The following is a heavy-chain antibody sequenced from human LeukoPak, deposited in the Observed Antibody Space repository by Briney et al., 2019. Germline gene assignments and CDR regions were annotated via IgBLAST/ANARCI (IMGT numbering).Heavy chain of an antibody. D-gene: IGHD3/OR15-3a*01. J-gene: IGHJ4*02. Sequence: SETLSLTCTVSGASITSYYWTWIRQPAGKGLEWIGRLYLSGETNYNPSLQSRVTMSFDTSKNQVSLRLTSATAADTAVYYCASGIQWTGNNYWGQGTLVTVSS. CDR3: ASGIQWTGNNY. V-gene: IGHV4-4*07. CDR1: GASITSYY. CDR2: LYLSGET.